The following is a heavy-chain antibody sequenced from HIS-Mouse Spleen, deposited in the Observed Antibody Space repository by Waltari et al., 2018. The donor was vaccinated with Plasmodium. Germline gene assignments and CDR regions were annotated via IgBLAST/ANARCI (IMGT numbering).Heavy chain of an antibody. V-gene: IGHV4-59*08. CDR2: IYYSGST. D-gene: IGHD5-18*01. CDR3: ARLRYSYGYFDY. J-gene: IGHJ4*02. CDR1: GGSISRYY. Sequence: QVQLQESGPGLVKPSETLSLTCTVSGGSISRYYWSWIRQPRGKGLEWIGYIYYSGSTHPNTSLKSRVHISVDTSKNQFSLKLSSVAAADTAVYYCARLRYSYGYFDYWGQGTLFTVSS.